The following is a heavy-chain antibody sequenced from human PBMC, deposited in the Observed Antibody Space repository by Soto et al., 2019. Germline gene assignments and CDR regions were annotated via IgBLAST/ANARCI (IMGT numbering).Heavy chain of an antibody. Sequence: QLQLQESGPGLVKPSETLSLTCTVSGGSISSRSYYWGWIRQPPGKGLEWIGNIYYSGSTYYNPSLKSRGTISVDTSKNKFSLKLSSVTAEDTAVYYFTRLRYDDYGMDVGGQGTTVTVSS. J-gene: IGHJ6*02. CDR2: IYYSGST. CDR3: TRLRYDDYGMDV. CDR1: GGSISSRSYY. D-gene: IGHD3-3*01. V-gene: IGHV4-39*01.